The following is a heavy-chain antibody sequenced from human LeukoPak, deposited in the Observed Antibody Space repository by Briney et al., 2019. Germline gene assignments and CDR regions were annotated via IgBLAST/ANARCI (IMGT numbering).Heavy chain of an antibody. V-gene: IGHV4-61*01. CDR1: GGSVSSGSYY. CDR2: IYYSGST. J-gene: IGHJ4*02. D-gene: IGHD6-13*01. Sequence: SESLSLTCTVSGGSVSSGSYYWSWIRQPPGKGLEWIGYIYYSGSTNYNPSLKSRVTISVDTSKNQFSLKLSSVTAADTAVYYCARDGGSPIRRGFDYGGQGPLVTVS. CDR3: ARDGGSPIRRGFDY.